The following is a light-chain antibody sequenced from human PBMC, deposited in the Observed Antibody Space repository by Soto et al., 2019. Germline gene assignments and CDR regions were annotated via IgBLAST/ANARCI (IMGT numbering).Light chain of an antibody. CDR1: QDINNY. Sequence: DIQLTQAPSFLSASVGDRVTITCRASQDINNYLAWYQQKPGKAPNLLISAAFTLQSGVPSRFSGSGSGTEFTPTITSLQTEDFATYYCQQLNSFPLYTFGQGTKLEIK. CDR3: QQLNSFPLYT. J-gene: IGKJ2*01. V-gene: IGKV1-9*01. CDR2: AAF.